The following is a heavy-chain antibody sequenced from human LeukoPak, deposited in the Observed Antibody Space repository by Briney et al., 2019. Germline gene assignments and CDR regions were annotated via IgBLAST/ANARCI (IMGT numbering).Heavy chain of an antibody. V-gene: IGHV4-59*08. D-gene: IGHD3-16*02. CDR2: IYYSGSP. Sequence: PSETLSLTCTVSGGSINSYYWSWIRQPPGKGLEWVGYIYYSGSPTYNPSLKSRVTISVDTSKNQFSLKLSSVTAADTAVYYCARAPREDYVWGSYPPYYFDYWGQGTLVTVSS. CDR1: GGSINSYY. CDR3: ARAPREDYVWGSYPPYYFDY. J-gene: IGHJ4*02.